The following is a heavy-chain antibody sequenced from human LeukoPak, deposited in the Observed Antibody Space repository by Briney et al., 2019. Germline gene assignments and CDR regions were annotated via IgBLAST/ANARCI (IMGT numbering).Heavy chain of an antibody. CDR2: IYSSGST. CDR3: AGEFRRVGWFDP. CDR1: GGSISNYY. Sequence: SETLSLTCTVSGGSISNYYWSWVRQPAGKGLEWIGRIYSSGSTNYNPSLNSRVTMSVDTSNNQFSLKLSSVTAADTAVYYCAGEFRRVGWFDPWGQGTLVTVSS. V-gene: IGHV4-4*07. D-gene: IGHD2-15*01. J-gene: IGHJ5*02.